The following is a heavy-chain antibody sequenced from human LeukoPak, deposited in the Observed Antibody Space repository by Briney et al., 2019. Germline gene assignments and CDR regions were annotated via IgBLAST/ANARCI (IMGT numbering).Heavy chain of an antibody. CDR3: ARANALYCSSTSCLFDY. Sequence: ASVKVSCTASGYTFTGYYMHWVRQAPGQGLEWMAWINPNSGGTYYAQNFHDRITMTRDTSVSTAYMELSRLRSDDTAIYYCARANALYCSSTSCLFDYWGQGTLVTVSS. CDR2: INPNSGGT. V-gene: IGHV1-2*02. CDR1: GYTFTGYY. D-gene: IGHD2-2*01. J-gene: IGHJ4*02.